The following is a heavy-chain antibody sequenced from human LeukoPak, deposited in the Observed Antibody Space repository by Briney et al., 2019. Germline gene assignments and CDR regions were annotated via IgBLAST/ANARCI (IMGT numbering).Heavy chain of an antibody. D-gene: IGHD3-9*01. V-gene: IGHV4-39*02. CDR2: IYYSTST. CDR3: TRGSYDVLTGYSTLGEY. J-gene: IGHJ4*02. CDR1: GGSLSSSSYD. Sequence: TASETLSLTCTVSGGSLSSSSYDWGWVRQPPGKGLDWIVNIYYSTSTYYTPSPKSRLTISLDTSQRHFSLRLSSVPAADTASYYCTRGSYDVLTGYSTLGEYWGQGTLVTASS.